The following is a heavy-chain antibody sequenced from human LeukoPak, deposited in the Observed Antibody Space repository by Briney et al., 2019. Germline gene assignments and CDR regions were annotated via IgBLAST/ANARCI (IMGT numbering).Heavy chain of an antibody. CDR3: ARGRTAMVRGAFDI. D-gene: IGHD5-18*01. CDR2: INHSGST. J-gene: IGHJ3*02. Sequence: SETLSLTCAVYGGSFSGYYWSRIRQPPGKGLEWIGEINHSGSTNYNPSLKSRVTISVDTSKNQFSLKLSSVTAADTAVYYCARGRTAMVRGAFDIWGQGTMVTVSS. CDR1: GGSFSGYY. V-gene: IGHV4-34*01.